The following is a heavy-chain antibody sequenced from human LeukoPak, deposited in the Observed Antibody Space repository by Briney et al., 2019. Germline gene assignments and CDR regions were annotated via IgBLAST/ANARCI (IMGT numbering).Heavy chain of an antibody. Sequence: PGGSLRLSCAASGFTFSSYAMHWVRQAPGKGLEWVAVTSYDGSNKYYADSVKGRFTISRDNSKNTLYLQMNSLRAEDTAVYYCAKGLSGRHLYWFDPWGQGTLVTVSS. CDR3: AKGLSGRHLYWFDP. CDR2: TSYDGSNK. J-gene: IGHJ5*02. D-gene: IGHD3-16*02. V-gene: IGHV3-30-3*01. CDR1: GFTFSSYA.